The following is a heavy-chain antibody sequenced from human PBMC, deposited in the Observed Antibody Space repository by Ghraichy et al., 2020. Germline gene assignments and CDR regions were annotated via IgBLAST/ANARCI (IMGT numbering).Heavy chain of an antibody. D-gene: IGHD1-26*01. CDR2: IRYDGSNK. J-gene: IGHJ4*02. CDR1: GFSFSSYG. V-gene: IGHV3-30*02. CDR3: AKDLLVGVSRGPFDY. Sequence: GGSLRLSCAASGFSFSSYGMHWVRQAPGKGLEWVAFIRYDGSNKYYADSVKGRFTISRDNSKNTLYLQMNSLRAEDTAEYYCAKDLLVGVSRGPFDYWGQGTLVTVSS.